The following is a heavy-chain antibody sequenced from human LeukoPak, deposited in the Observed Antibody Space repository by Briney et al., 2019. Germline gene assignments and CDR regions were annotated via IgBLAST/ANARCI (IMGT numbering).Heavy chain of an antibody. J-gene: IGHJ4*02. CDR2: FDPEDGET. V-gene: IGHV1-24*01. CDR3: AGDLPGVVFFDY. CDR1: GYTLTELS. D-gene: IGHD2-15*01. Sequence: ASVKVSCKVSGYTLTELSMHWVRQAPGKGLEWMGGFDPEDGETIYAQKLQGRVTMTTDTSTSTSYMELRSLRSDDTAVYYCAGDLPGVVFFDYWGQGTLVTVSS.